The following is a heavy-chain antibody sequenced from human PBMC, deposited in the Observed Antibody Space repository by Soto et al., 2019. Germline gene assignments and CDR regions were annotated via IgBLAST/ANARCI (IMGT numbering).Heavy chain of an antibody. CDR3: ARDQSAQEPVWGFDR. D-gene: IGHD3-16*01. Sequence: GDSVKVSCKAIGYSFTSHYMHWVRQAPGQGLEWMGTIYPGGVNIGYAQKFKGRVTMTKDTSTSTVYMELNSLTSEDTAVYYCARDQSAQEPVWGFDRWG. J-gene: IGHJ5*02. V-gene: IGHV1-46*03. CDR2: IYPGGVNI. CDR1: GYSFTSHY.